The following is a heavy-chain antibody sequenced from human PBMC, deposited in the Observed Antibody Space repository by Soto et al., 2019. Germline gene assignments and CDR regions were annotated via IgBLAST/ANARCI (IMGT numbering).Heavy chain of an antibody. J-gene: IGHJ4*02. Sequence: EVQLVESGGGLVQPGGSLRLYCVGSGFMFDSFAMNWVRQAPGKGLEWVAYINGGSDSIYYAESVKGRFTISGDNARNSLSQEMNSLSDENTAVYYCAKSDDSAGWGIDFWGQGTLVTVSS. D-gene: IGHD6-19*01. CDR2: INGGSDSI. CDR3: AKSDDSAGWGIDF. CDR1: GFMFDSFA. V-gene: IGHV3-48*02.